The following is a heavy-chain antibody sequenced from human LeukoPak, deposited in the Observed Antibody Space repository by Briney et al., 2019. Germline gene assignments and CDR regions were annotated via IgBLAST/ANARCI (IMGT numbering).Heavy chain of an antibody. J-gene: IGHJ4*02. CDR3: AKDISRGSDAFYYFDY. CDR1: GFTFDDYA. Sequence: GGSLRLSCAASGFTFDDYAMHWVRQAPEKGLEWVSGISWNSGSIGYADSVKGRFTISRDNAKNSLYLQMDSLRAEDTALYYCAKDISRGSDAFYYFDYWGQGTLVTVSS. CDR2: ISWNSGSI. D-gene: IGHD5-12*01. V-gene: IGHV3-9*01.